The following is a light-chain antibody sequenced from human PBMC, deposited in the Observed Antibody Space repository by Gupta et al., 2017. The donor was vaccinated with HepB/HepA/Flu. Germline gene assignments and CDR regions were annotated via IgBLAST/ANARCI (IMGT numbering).Light chain of an antibody. CDR3: ATWDDNLNGWV. CDR2: NIH. CDR1: SSNIGINT. Sequence: QSVLPQPPSASGPPGQRVTMSCSGSSSNIGINTVNWYQQLPGSAPRVLIYNIHQRPSGVPDRFSGAKSGTSASLAISGLQSEDEADYYCATWDDNLNGWVFGGGTKLTVL. J-gene: IGLJ3*02. V-gene: IGLV1-44*01.